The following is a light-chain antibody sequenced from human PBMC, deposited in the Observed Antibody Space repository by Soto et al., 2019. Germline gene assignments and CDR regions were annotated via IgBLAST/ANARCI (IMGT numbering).Light chain of an antibody. CDR3: QQYNNWPQT. V-gene: IGKV3-15*01. J-gene: IGKJ1*01. CDR1: QSVSSN. Sequence: EIVVTRPPATLSVSPGERATLSCRASQSVSSNLAWYQQKPGQAPRLLIYGASTRATGIPARFSGSGSGTEFTLTISSLQSEDFAVYYCQQYNNWPQTFGQGTKVDIK. CDR2: GAS.